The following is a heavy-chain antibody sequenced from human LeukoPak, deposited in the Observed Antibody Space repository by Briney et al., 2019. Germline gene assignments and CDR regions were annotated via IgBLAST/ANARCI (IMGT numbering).Heavy chain of an antibody. V-gene: IGHV4-34*01. J-gene: IGHJ3*02. CDR1: GGSFSGYY. CDR3: AREGPSGFWSGYYSGIDI. Sequence: SETLSLTCAVYGGSFSGYYWSWIRQPPGKGLEWIGEINHSGSTNYNPSLKSRVTISVDTSKNQFSLKLSSVTAADTAVYYCAREGPSGFWSGYYSGIDIWGQGTMVTVSS. D-gene: IGHD3-3*01. CDR2: INHSGST.